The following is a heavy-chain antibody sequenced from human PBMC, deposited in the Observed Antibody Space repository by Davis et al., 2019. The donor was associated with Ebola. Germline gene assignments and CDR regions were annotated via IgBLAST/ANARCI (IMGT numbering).Heavy chain of an antibody. Sequence: ASVKVSCKASGYTFTSYAMHWVRQAPGQRLEWMGWINAGNGNTKYSQKFQGRVTMTRDTSTSTVYMELSSLRSEDTAVYYCARVGARIHYYYGMDVWGQGTTVTVSS. CDR1: GYTFTSYA. D-gene: IGHD1-26*01. V-gene: IGHV1-3*01. J-gene: IGHJ6*02. CDR3: ARVGARIHYYYGMDV. CDR2: INAGNGNT.